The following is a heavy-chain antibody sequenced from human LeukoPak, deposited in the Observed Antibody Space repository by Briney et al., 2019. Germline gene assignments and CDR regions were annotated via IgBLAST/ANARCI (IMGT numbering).Heavy chain of an antibody. J-gene: IGHJ4*02. Sequence: SVPVSCKASGGTFSSYAISWVRQAPGQGLEWMGRIIPIFGTANYAQKFQGRVTITTDESTSTAYMELSSLRSEDTAVYYCVCSVQLERRVFDYWGQGTLVTVSS. V-gene: IGHV1-69*05. CDR1: GGTFSSYA. CDR2: IIPIFGTA. D-gene: IGHD1-1*01. CDR3: VCSVQLERRVFDY.